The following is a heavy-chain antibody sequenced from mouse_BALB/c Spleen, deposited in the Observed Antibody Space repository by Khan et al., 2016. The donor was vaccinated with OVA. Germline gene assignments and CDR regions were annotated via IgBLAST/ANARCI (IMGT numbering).Heavy chain of an antibody. Sequence: VQLQQSGAELVRPGSSVKISCKASGYAFSSYWMNWVKQRPGQGLEWIGQIYPGDGDTNYNGKFKGKATLTADKSSSTAYMQLSSLTSEDSAVYFCARSRDYGAFDGWGAGTTVTVSS. V-gene: IGHV1-80*01. CDR1: GYAFSSYW. J-gene: IGHJ1*01. D-gene: IGHD2-4*01. CDR2: IYPGDGDT. CDR3: ARSRDYGAFDG.